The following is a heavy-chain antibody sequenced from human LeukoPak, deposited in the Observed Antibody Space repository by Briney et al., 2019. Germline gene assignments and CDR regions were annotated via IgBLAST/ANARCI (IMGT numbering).Heavy chain of an antibody. D-gene: IGHD2-15*01. V-gene: IGHV4-4*02. CDR1: GGSISSSNW. J-gene: IGHJ4*02. CDR2: IYHFGTT. Sequence: SGTLSLTCTVSGGSISSSNWWGWVRQPPGKGLECIGEIYHFGTTNYNPSLKSRVTISVDKSKNQFSLKLNSVTAADTAVYYCARAFLVGYSPEEYFFDYWGQGTLVTVSS. CDR3: ARAFLVGYSPEEYFFDY.